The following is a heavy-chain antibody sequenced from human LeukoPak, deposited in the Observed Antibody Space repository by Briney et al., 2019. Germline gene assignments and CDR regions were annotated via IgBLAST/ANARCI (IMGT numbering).Heavy chain of an antibody. CDR3: ARDRGGATRITMIVVVLSAFDI. CDR1: GYTFTGFY. Sequence: ASVTVSCKASGYTFTGFYMHWVRQAPGQGLEWMGCINPYSGVTNYAQKFQGRVTMTRDTSISTAYMDLSRLRSDDTAVYYCARDRGGATRITMIVVVLSAFDIWGQGTMVTVSS. J-gene: IGHJ3*02. CDR2: INPYSGVT. V-gene: IGHV1-2*02. D-gene: IGHD3-22*01.